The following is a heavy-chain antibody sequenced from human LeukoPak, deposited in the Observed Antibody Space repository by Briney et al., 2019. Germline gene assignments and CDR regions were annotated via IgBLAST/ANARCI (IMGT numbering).Heavy chain of an antibody. J-gene: IGHJ5*02. CDR1: GGTFSSYA. V-gene: IGHV1-69*05. CDR3: ARENYDFWSGDSNSGGWFDP. D-gene: IGHD3-3*01. CDR2: IIPIFGTA. Sequence: PGSSVKVSCKASGGTFSSYAISWVRQAPGQGLEWMGGIIPIFGTANYAQKFQGRVTITTDESTSIAYMELSSLRSEDTAVYYCARENYDFWSGDSNSGGWFDPWGQGTLVTVSS.